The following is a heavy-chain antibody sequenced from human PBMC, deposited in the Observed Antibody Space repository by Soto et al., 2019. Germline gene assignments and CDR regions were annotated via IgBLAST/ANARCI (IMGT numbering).Heavy chain of an antibody. J-gene: IGHJ5*02. CDR1: GLTFSSYR. D-gene: IGHD5-12*01. Sequence: EVQLVESGGGLVQPGGSLRLSCAASGLTFSSYRMNWVRQAPGKGLEWVSYISSSSSTIYYADSVKGRFTISRDNAKNSLYLHMNSLRDKDTAVYYCARDWGPENSGYDLGWFDPWGQGTLVTVSS. CDR3: ARDWGPENSGYDLGWFDP. V-gene: IGHV3-48*02. CDR2: ISSSSSTI.